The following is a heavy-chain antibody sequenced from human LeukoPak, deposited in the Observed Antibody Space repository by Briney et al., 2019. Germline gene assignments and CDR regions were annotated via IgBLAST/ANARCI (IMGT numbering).Heavy chain of an antibody. Sequence: GGSLRLSCAASGFTFSSYGMHWVRQAPGKGLEWVAFIRYDGSNKYYADSVKGRFTISRDNSKNTLYLQMNSLRAEDTAVYYCAKSGEIAARAGGFDYWGQGTLVTVSS. J-gene: IGHJ4*02. CDR1: GFTFSSYG. CDR3: AKSGEIAARAGGFDY. D-gene: IGHD6-6*01. CDR2: IRYDGSNK. V-gene: IGHV3-30*02.